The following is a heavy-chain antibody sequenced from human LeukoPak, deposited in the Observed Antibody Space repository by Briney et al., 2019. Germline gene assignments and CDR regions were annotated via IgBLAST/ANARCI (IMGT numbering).Heavy chain of an antibody. CDR2: ISYDGSNK. V-gene: IGHV3-30-3*01. CDR3: ARAPHWYRSSWLSPYYGMDV. D-gene: IGHD6-13*01. J-gene: IGHJ6*02. Sequence: TGGSLRLSCAASGFTFSSYAMHWVRQAPGKGLEWVAVISYDGSNKYYADSVKGRFTISRDNSKNTLYLQMNSLRAEDTAVYYCARAPHWYRSSWLSPYYGMDVWGQGTTVTVSS. CDR1: GFTFSSYA.